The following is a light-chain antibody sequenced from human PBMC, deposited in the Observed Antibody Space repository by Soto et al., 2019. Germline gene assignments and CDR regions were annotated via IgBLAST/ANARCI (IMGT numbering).Light chain of an antibody. CDR3: SSYTSSATYV. Sequence: QSVLTQPASVSGSPGQSITISCTGTNTDVGAFNFVSWYQQHPGIAPKLLIYEVSTRPSGISDRFSGSKSANTASLTISGLQPEDEADDYCSSYTSSATYVFGSGTKLTVL. J-gene: IGLJ1*01. V-gene: IGLV2-14*01. CDR2: EVS. CDR1: NTDVGAFNF.